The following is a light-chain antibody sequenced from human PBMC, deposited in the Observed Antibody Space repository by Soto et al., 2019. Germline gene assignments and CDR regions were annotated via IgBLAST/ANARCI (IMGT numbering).Light chain of an antibody. CDR3: QHYNSYSEA. Sequence: DIQMTQSPSTLPGSVVARVTITCRASQTISSWLAWYQQKPGKAPKLMIYKASTLKSGVPSRFSGSGSGTEFTLTISSLQPDDVSTYYCQHYNSYSEALGQGTKVDIK. CDR2: KAS. V-gene: IGKV1-5*03. CDR1: QTISSW. J-gene: IGKJ1*01.